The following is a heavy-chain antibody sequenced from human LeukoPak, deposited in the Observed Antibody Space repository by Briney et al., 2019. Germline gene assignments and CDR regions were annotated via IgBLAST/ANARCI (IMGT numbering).Heavy chain of an antibody. CDR2: ISSSSSYI. J-gene: IGHJ4*02. CDR1: GFTFSSYS. Sequence: GGSLRLSCAASGFTFSSYSINWVRQAPGKGLEWVSSISSSSSYIYYADSVKGRFTISRDNAKNSLYLQMNSLRAEDTAVYYCARDPASGSPEFDYWGQGTLVTVSS. V-gene: IGHV3-21*01. CDR3: ARDPASGSPEFDY. D-gene: IGHD5-12*01.